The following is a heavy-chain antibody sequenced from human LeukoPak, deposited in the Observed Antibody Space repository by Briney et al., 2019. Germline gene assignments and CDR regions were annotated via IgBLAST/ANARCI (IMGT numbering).Heavy chain of an antibody. CDR3: AKDQGSITVFGGTDC. CDR1: GFTFSTYG. Sequence: AGSLRLSCAASGFTFSTYGMSWVRQAPGKGLEWVSTLSPSGASTYYADSVKGRFTISRDNSQNTLYLQMNSLRAEDTAVYYCAKDQGSITVFGGTDCWGQGTLVTVSS. V-gene: IGHV3-23*01. D-gene: IGHD3-3*01. CDR2: LSPSGAST. J-gene: IGHJ4*02.